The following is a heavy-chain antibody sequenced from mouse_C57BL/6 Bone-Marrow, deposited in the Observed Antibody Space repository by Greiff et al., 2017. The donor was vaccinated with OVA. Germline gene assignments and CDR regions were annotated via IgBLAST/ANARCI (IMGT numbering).Heavy chain of an antibody. CDR2: IYPGSGST. CDR3: ARDDYYFDY. CDR1: GYTFTSYW. V-gene: IGHV1-55*01. D-gene: IGHD2-4*01. J-gene: IGHJ2*01. Sequence: VQLQQPGAELVKPGASVKMSCKASGYTFTSYWITWVKQRPGQGLEWIGDIYPGSGSTNYNEKFKSKATLPVDTSSSTAYMQRSSLTSEDSAVYYCARDDYYFDYWGQGTTLTVSS.